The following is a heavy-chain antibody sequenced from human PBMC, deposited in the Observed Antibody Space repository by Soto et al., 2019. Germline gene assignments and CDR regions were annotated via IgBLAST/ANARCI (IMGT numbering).Heavy chain of an antibody. Sequence: EVKLLESGGDLVQPGGSLRLSCAASGFTFSTYAMSWVRQAPGKGLEWVASIGSGPDDSDSADSVKGRFIISRDNSKNIVYLQMERLKVEDTARYYCAMDRMNHNGVWDPFDVRGQGTVVNVSP. V-gene: IGHV3-23*01. CDR3: AMDRMNHNGVWDPFDV. CDR2: IGSGPDDS. CDR1: GFTFSTYA. J-gene: IGHJ3*01. D-gene: IGHD2-2*03.